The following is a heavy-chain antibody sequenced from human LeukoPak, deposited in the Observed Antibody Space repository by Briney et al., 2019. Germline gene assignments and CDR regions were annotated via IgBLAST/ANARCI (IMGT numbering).Heavy chain of an antibody. CDR2: ISYDGNNK. CDR3: AKGGPRSRDAYNLDY. V-gene: IGHV3-30*18. J-gene: IGHJ4*02. D-gene: IGHD5-24*01. CDR1: GFTLSLYG. Sequence: GGSLRLSCAPSGFTLSLYGMHWVRQAPGKGLEWVALISYDGNNKYYTDSVKGRFTISRDNSKNTLYLQMNSLRSEDTAVYYCAKGGPRSRDAYNLDYWGQGTLVTVSS.